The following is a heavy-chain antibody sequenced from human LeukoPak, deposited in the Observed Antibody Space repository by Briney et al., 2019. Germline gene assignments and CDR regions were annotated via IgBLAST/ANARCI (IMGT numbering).Heavy chain of an antibody. V-gene: IGHV4-59*08. Sequence: SETLSLTCTVSGDSINNYYWSWIRQSPGKGLEWIGYIYSSGSTKYNPFLKSRVTISVDTSKNQFSLKLSSVTAADTAVYYCARHRGSGSPYFDYWGQGTLVTVSS. CDR2: IYSSGST. J-gene: IGHJ4*02. CDR3: ARHRGSGSPYFDY. D-gene: IGHD3-10*01. CDR1: GDSINNYY.